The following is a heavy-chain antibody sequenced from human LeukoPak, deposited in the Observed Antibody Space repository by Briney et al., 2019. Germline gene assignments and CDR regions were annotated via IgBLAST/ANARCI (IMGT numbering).Heavy chain of an antibody. CDR1: GFTFSSYS. CDR3: AARFESSYFDI. CDR2: ISSSSSYI. V-gene: IGHV3-21*01. J-gene: IGHJ3*02. D-gene: IGHD3-10*01. Sequence: KSGGSLRLSCAASGFTFSSYSMNWVRQAPGNGLEWVSSISSSSSYIYYADSVKGRFTISRDNAKNSLYLQMNSLRAEDTAVYYCAARFESSYFDIWGQGTMVTVSS.